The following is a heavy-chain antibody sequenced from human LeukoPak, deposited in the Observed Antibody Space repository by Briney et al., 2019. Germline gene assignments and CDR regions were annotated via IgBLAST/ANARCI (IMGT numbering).Heavy chain of an antibody. J-gene: IGHJ3*02. CDR2: FDPEDGET. CDR3: ATAGIVGATYAFDI. V-gene: IGHV1-24*01. Sequence: GASVKVSCKVSGYTLTELSMHWVRQAPGKGLEWMGGFDPEDGETIYAQKFQGRVTMTEDTSTVTAYMELSSLRSEDTAVYYCATAGIVGATYAFDIWGQGTMVTVSS. CDR1: GYTLTELS. D-gene: IGHD1-26*01.